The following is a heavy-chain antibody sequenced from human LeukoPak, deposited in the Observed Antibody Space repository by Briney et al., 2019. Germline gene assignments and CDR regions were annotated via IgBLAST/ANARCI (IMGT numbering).Heavy chain of an antibody. CDR1: GFTFSSYA. D-gene: IGHD6-19*01. CDR2: ISGSGGST. Sequence: PGGSLRLSCAASGFTFSSYAMSWVRQAPGKGLEWVSAISGSGGSTYYADSVKGRFTISRDNSKNTLYPQMNSLRAEDTAVYYCAKDQQWLVLVGHFDYWGQGTLVTVSS. CDR3: AKDQQWLVLVGHFDY. V-gene: IGHV3-23*01. J-gene: IGHJ4*02.